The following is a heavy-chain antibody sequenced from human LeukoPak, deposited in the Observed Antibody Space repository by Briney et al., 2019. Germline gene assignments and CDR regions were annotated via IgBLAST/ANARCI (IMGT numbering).Heavy chain of an antibody. CDR2: IIPIFGTA. J-gene: IGHJ4*02. CDR1: GGTFSSYA. CDR3: VTVANKPVDY. D-gene: IGHD5-12*01. V-gene: IGHV1-69*05. Sequence: ASVKVSCKASGGTFSSYAISWVRQAPGQGLEWMGGIIPIFGTANYAQKFQGRVTITTDESTSTAYMELSSLRSEDTAVYYCVTVANKPVDYWGQGTLVTVSS.